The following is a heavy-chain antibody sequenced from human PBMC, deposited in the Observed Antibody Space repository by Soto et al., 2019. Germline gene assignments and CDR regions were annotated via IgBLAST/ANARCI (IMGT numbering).Heavy chain of an antibody. D-gene: IGHD1-26*01. J-gene: IGHJ4*02. CDR3: ARDLVPLGSGSYFPCFDY. CDR1: GYTFTNYY. Sequence: QVQLVQSGAEVKEPGASVKVSCKASGYTFTNYYMHWVRQAPGQGLEWMGIINPGGGGTTYAQKFQGRVTMTRDTSTSTVYMELSSLRSEDTAVYYCARDLVPLGSGSYFPCFDYWGQGTLVTVSS. CDR2: INPGGGGT. V-gene: IGHV1-46*01.